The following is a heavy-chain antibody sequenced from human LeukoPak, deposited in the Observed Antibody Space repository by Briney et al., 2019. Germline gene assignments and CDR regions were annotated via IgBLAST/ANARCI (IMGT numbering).Heavy chain of an antibody. J-gene: IGHJ4*02. D-gene: IGHD5-24*01. CDR2: ISYDGSSK. V-gene: IGHV3-30*04. Sequence: GGSLRLSCAASGFTFSTYAMHWVRQAPGKGLEWVAVISYDGSSKYYADSVKGRFTISRDNSKNTLYLQMNSLRAEDTAVYYCARDGYNHWGQGTLVTVSS. CDR3: ARDGYNH. CDR1: GFTFSTYA.